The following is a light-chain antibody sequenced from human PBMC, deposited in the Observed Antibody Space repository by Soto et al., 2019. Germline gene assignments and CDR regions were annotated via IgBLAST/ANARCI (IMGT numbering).Light chain of an antibody. CDR2: EVN. V-gene: IGLV2-14*01. CDR3: CSYASSSSYV. Sequence: QSALTQPSSLSGSPGQSITISCTGTRSDIGAYDYVSWFQQHPGKAPKLMISEVNNRPSGVSNRFSGSKSGNTAYLTISGLQAEDEADYYCCSYASSSSYVFGTGTKVTVL. J-gene: IGLJ1*01. CDR1: RSDIGAYDY.